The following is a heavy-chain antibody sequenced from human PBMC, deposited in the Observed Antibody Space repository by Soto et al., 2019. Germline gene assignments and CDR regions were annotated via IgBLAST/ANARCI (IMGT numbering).Heavy chain of an antibody. V-gene: IGHV4-59*12. CDR3: ARRECSSASCYQSNWFDP. D-gene: IGHD2-2*01. J-gene: IGHJ5*02. CDR2: IYYSGST. CDR1: GGSITTYY. Sequence: SETLSLTCTVSGGSITTYYWTWIRQPPGKGLEWIGYIYYSGSTYYNPSLKSRVTISIDTSKNQLSLRLTSVTAADTAVYYCARRECSSASCYQSNWFDPWGQGTLVTVSS.